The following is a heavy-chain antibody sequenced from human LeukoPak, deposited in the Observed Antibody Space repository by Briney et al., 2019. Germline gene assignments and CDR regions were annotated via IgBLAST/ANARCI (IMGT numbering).Heavy chain of an antibody. V-gene: IGHV3-30*03. J-gene: IGHJ4*02. CDR3: AREDVVVTAIFDY. CDR1: GFTFSSYG. Sequence: PGRSLRLSCAASGFTFSSYGMHWVRQAPGKGLEWVAVISYDGSNKYYADSVKGRFTISRDNSKNTLYLQMNSLRAEDTAVYYCAREDVVVTAIFDYWGQGTLVTVSS. D-gene: IGHD2-21*02. CDR2: ISYDGSNK.